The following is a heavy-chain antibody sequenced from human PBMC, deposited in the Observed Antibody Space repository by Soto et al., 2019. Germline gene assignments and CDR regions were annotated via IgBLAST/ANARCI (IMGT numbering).Heavy chain of an antibody. CDR2: IKEDGSEI. Sequence: GGSLRLSCAASGFTVSSNYMSWVRQAPGKGLEWVANIKEDGSEIYYLDSVKGRFTISRDNAKNSLYLQMNSLRVEDTAVYYCSRGWAFLNYWGQGILVTVSS. V-gene: IGHV3-7*01. CDR3: SRGWAFLNY. J-gene: IGHJ4*02. CDR1: GFTVSSNY. D-gene: IGHD3-3*02.